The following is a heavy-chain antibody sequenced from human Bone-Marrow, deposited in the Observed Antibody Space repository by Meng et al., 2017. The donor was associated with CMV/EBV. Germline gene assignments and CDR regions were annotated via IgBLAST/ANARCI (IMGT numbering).Heavy chain of an antibody. CDR1: GGTFSSYA. V-gene: IGHV1-69*10. Sequence: SVKVSCKASGGTFSSYAISWVRQAPGQGLEWMGGIIPILGIANYAQKFQGRVTITADKSTSTAYMELSSLRSEDTAVYYCARHMVVPAATHPYYYYGMDVWGQGTMVTVSS. CDR3: ARHMVVPAATHPYYYYGMDV. J-gene: IGHJ6*02. D-gene: IGHD2-2*01. CDR2: IIPILGIA.